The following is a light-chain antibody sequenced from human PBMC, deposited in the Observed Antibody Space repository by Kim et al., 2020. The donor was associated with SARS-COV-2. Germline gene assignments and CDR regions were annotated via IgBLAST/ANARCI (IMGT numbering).Light chain of an antibody. CDR3: QQYSSSSLMCT. CDR1: QSVSSSY. J-gene: IGKJ2*02. Sequence: EIVLTQSPGTLSLSPGESATLSCRASQSVSSSYLAWFQQKPGQAPRLLIYGASSRATGIPDRFSGSGSGTDFTLTISRLEPEDFAVYYCQQYSSSSLMCTFGQGTKLEI. CDR2: GAS. V-gene: IGKV3-20*01.